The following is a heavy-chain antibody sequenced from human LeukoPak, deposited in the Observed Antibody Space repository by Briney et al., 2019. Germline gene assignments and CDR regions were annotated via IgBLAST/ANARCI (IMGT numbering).Heavy chain of an antibody. CDR1: GLTFSSYA. CDR2: ISYDGSNK. D-gene: IGHD3-10*01. V-gene: IGHV3-30-3*01. J-gene: IGHJ5*02. Sequence: PGRSLRLSCAASGLTFSSYAVHWVRQAPGKGLEWVAVISYDGSNKYYADSVKGRFTISRDNSKNTLYLQMNSLRAEDTAVYYCASGERATMVRGVITANWFDPWGQGTLVTVSS. CDR3: ASGERATMVRGVITANWFDP.